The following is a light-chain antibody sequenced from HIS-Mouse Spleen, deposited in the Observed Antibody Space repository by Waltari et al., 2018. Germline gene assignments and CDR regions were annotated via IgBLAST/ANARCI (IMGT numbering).Light chain of an antibody. CDR1: TVGDKY. CDR2: QDS. J-gene: IGLJ2*01. Sequence: SYQLTHPPSVSVSPGHTATLTSSVDTVGDKYACWYYQKPGQYPVMVLDQDSKRATAIPDRFSGSNYGNSATLTISGTQDMDEAYYYCQAWDSSTVVFGGGTKLTVL. CDR3: QAWDSSTVV. V-gene: IGLV3-1*01.